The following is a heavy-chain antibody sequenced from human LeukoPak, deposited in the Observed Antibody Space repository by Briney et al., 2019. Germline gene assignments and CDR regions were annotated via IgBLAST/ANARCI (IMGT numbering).Heavy chain of an antibody. D-gene: IGHD3-10*01. V-gene: IGHV1-3*01. CDR1: GGTFSSYA. CDR2: INAGNGNT. Sequence: ASVKVSCKASGGTFSSYAISWVRQAPGQRLEWMGWINAGNGNTKYSQKFQGRVTITRDTSASTAYMELSSLRSEDTAVYYCARSKAVLLWFGESDYWGQGTLVTVSS. J-gene: IGHJ4*02. CDR3: ARSKAVLLWFGESDY.